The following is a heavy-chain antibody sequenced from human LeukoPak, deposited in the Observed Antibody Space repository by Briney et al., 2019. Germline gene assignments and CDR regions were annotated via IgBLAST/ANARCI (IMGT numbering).Heavy chain of an antibody. CDR3: AKFVTWYFDL. CDR1: GFTFSSYA. V-gene: IGHV3-23*01. Sequence: PGRSLRLTCEASGFTFSSYAMRWLRQTPAKALEWVSGVSGSGDSTDYADSVKGRFTVSRDNPKNTLYLQMNSLRAEDTAVYCCAKFVTWYFDLWGRGTLVTVSS. CDR2: VSGSGDST. J-gene: IGHJ2*01. D-gene: IGHD2-21*01.